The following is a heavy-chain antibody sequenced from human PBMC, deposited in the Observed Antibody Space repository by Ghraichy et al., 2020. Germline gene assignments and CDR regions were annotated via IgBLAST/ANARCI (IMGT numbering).Heavy chain of an antibody. CDR1: GFTFRSYD. D-gene: IGHD6-19*01. Sequence: GESLNISCAASGFTFRSYDMTWVRQTPGKGLEWVTSITGRGDTTYYADSVKGRFTVSRDNSKNTLYLQMNSLRVEDTSLYFCVKSGSVAGTYYFDNWGQGTLVNVSS. V-gene: IGHV3-23*01. J-gene: IGHJ4*02. CDR2: ITGRGDTT. CDR3: VKSGSVAGTYYFDN.